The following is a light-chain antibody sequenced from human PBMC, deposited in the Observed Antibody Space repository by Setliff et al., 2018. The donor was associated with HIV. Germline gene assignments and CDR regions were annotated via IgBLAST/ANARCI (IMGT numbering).Light chain of an antibody. CDR3: QSFDNYFSDSRL. CDR1: TRNVGGGHGY. V-gene: IGLV2-14*03. CDR2: EVT. Sequence: QSVLAQPDSVSGSPGQSLTISCTGTTRNVGGGHGYVSWYQQHAGKAPKLLIFEVTKRPSGVSSRFSGSKSGSTASLTISGLQAEDEADYYCQSFDNYFSDSRLFGGGTKVTVL. J-gene: IGLJ3*02.